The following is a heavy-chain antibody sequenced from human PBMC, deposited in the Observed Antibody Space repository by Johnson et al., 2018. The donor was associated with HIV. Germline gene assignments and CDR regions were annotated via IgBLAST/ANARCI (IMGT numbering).Heavy chain of an antibody. D-gene: IGHD3-22*01. CDR2: VPDDGDNK. Sequence: VHLVESGGGVVQPGRSLRLSCAASEFTFSNYAMHWVRQAPGKGLEWVAVVPDDGDNKYYAESVKGRFTISRDNSKNTLSLQMNSLRAEDTAVYYCVYDSSGYYAFDMWGQGTMVTVSS. CDR1: EFTFSNYA. CDR3: VYDSSGYYAFDM. V-gene: IGHV3-30-3*01. J-gene: IGHJ3*02.